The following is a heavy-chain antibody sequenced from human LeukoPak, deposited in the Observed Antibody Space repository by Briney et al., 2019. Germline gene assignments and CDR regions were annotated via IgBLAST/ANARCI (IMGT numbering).Heavy chain of an antibody. D-gene: IGHD3-9*01. J-gene: IGHJ5*02. CDR2: IHYTGST. V-gene: IGHV4-59*01. Sequence: AETLSLTCTVSGGSITSSYWSWIRQSPGKGLEWIGYIHYTGSTNYNPSLKSRVTMLIDTSKNQFSLKLSSVTAADTAVYYCARGRYSAGDNWFDPWGQGTLITVSS. CDR3: ARGRYSAGDNWFDP. CDR1: GGSITSSY.